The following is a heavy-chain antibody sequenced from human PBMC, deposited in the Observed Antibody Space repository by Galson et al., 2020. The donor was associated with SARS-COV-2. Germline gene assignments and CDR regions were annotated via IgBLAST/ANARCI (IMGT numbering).Heavy chain of an antibody. V-gene: IGHV3-11*06. CDR2: ISSSSSYT. Sequence: GGSLRLSCAASGFTISMYYMSWIRQAPGKGLEWVSYISSSSSYTNYADSVKGRFTITRDNAKNSLYLQMNSLRAEDTAVYYCARDRASDSAMSNGGFDIWGQGTMVTVSS. D-gene: IGHD2-2*01. CDR1: GFTISMYY. CDR3: ARDRASDSAMSNGGFDI. J-gene: IGHJ3*02.